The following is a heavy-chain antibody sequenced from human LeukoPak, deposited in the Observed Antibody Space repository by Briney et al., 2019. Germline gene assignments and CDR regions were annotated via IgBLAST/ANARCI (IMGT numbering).Heavy chain of an antibody. CDR1: GFTLSSYG. CDR3: AKDAHCSGGSCYVRGYYYYMDV. D-gene: IGHD2-15*01. CDR2: IWYDGSNK. Sequence: GRSLRLSCAASGFTLSSYGMHWVRQAPGKGLEWVAVIWYDGSNKYYADSVKGRFTISRDNSKNTLYLQMNSLRAEDTSVYFCAKDAHCSGGSCYVRGYYYYMDVWGKGTTVTVSS. V-gene: IGHV3-33*06. J-gene: IGHJ6*03.